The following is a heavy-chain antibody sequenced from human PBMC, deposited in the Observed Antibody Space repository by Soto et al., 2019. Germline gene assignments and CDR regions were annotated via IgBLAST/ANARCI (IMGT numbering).Heavy chain of an antibody. CDR1: GFTVSSNY. Sequence: GGSLRLSCAASGFTVSSNYMSWVRQAPGKGLEWVSVIYSGGSTYYADSVKTRLTISKDTSKNQVVLKMTNMDPVDTATYYCARAPGWDLTSFGGNLDYFFDYWGQGTLVTVSS. V-gene: IGHV3-53*05. CDR3: ARAPGWDLTSFGGNLDYFFDY. J-gene: IGHJ4*02. D-gene: IGHD2-21*02. CDR2: IYSGGST.